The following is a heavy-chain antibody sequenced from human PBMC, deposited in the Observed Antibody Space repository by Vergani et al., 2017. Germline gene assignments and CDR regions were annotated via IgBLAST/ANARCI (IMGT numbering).Heavy chain of an antibody. Sequence: EKQLVQSGSETKKPGESLKISCQAFGYIFSNFWIGWVRQRPGRGLEGMGIIYPGDSEVKSNPTFRGQFIFSVATSVNTAYLQWRSLQASATATYFCASGGHGSENGGALQLWGQGTNITVSS. CDR2: IYPGDSEV. D-gene: IGHD3-10*01. J-gene: IGHJ3*01. CDR1: GYIFSNFW. V-gene: IGHV5-51*01. CDR3: ASGGHGSENGGALQL.